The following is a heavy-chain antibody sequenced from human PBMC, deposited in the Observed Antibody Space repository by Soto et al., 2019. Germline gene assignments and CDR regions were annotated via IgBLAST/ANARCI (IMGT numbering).Heavy chain of an antibody. Sequence: LRLSCAASGFTFSRYWMHWVRQAPGKGLVWVSRISSYGSDTHYADSVKGRFTISRDNAKNTLYLQMNSLRADDTAVYYCASNYAYAEGYYWYGIDVWGQGTTVTVSS. V-gene: IGHV3-74*01. J-gene: IGHJ6*02. CDR1: GFTFSRYW. CDR3: ASNYAYAEGYYWYGIDV. D-gene: IGHD3-16*01. CDR2: ISSYGSDT.